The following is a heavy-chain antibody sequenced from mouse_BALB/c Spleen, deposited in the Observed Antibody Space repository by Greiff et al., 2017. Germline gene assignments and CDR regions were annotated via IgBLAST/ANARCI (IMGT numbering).Heavy chain of an antibody. Sequence: EVKLEESGGGLVQPGGSRKLSCAASGFTFSSFGMHWVRQAPEKGLEWVATISSGGSYTYYPDSVKGRFTISRDNAKNTLYLQMSSLKSEDTAMYYCARHYYGSSNPPWFAYWGQGTLVTVSA. J-gene: IGHJ3*01. V-gene: IGHV5-6*03. CDR2: ISSGGSYT. CDR1: GFTFSSFG. D-gene: IGHD1-1*01. CDR3: ARHYYGSSNPPWFAY.